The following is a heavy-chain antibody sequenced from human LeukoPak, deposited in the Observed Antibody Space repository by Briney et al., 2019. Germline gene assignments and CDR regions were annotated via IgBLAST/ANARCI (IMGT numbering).Heavy chain of an antibody. CDR2: ISSNGGST. CDR1: GFTFSRYA. D-gene: IGHD3-10*01. V-gene: IGHV3-64D*06. J-gene: IGHJ4*02. Sequence: QPGGSLRLSCSASGFTFSRYAMHGVRQAPGKGLEYVSAISSNGGSTYYADSVKGRFTISRDNSKNTLYLQMSSLRAEDTAVYYCVKDGSGSYYTYYFDYWGQGTLVTVSS. CDR3: VKDGSGSYYTYYFDY.